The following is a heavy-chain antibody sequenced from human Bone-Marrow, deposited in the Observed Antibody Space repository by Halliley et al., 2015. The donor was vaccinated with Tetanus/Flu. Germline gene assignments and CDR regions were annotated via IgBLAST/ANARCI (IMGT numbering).Heavy chain of an antibody. V-gene: IGHV1-46*01. D-gene: IGHD4-17*01. CDR3: ARAYGYGDYQTTFDY. J-gene: IGHJ4*02. Sequence: ISPSGGTASYAQKFQGRVTMTRDTSTSTVYMELSRLRSKDTAVYYCARAYGYGDYQTTFDYWGQGTLVTVSS. CDR2: ISPSGGTA.